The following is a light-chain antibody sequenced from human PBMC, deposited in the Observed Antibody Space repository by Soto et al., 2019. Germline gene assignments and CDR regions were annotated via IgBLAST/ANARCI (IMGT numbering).Light chain of an antibody. J-gene: IGKJ4*01. V-gene: IGKV1-5*01. Sequence: RMTQSPSTLSASGGDRVTITCRASQRINRWFAWYQQKPGKAPKLLIYDASSLESGVPSRFSGSGSGTEVTLTISSLQPDDFATYYCQQYNALLGGGTQVDIK. CDR3: QQYNAL. CDR2: DAS. CDR1: QRINRW.